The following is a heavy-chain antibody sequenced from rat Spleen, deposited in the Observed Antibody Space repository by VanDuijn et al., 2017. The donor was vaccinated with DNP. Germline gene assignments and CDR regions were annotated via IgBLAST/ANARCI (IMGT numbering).Heavy chain of an antibody. CDR2: IYYDGGIT. V-gene: IGHV5-22*01. D-gene: IGHD4-3*01. Sequence: EVQLVESGGGLVQPGRSLKVSCAASGFSFSGYYLAWVRQAPTKGLEWVAYIYYDGGITYYGDSVKGRFAISRDNAKSTLYLQMNSLRSEDMATYYCIRWNSGHFDYWGQGVMVTVSS. J-gene: IGHJ2*01. CDR1: GFSFSGYY. CDR3: IRWNSGHFDY.